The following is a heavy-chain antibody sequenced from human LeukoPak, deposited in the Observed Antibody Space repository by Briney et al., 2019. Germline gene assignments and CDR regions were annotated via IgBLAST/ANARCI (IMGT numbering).Heavy chain of an antibody. CDR2: IKEDGSEK. CDR3: VYGGSYYVA. J-gene: IGHJ5*02. D-gene: IGHD1-26*01. Sequence: GGSLRLSCAASGFTFASYWMTWVRQAPGEGLELVANIKEDGSEKYYEASVKGRFTISRDNAKNSLYLQMNRLRAEDTALYYCVYGGSYYVAWGQGTLVTVSS. CDR1: GFTFASYW. V-gene: IGHV3-7*01.